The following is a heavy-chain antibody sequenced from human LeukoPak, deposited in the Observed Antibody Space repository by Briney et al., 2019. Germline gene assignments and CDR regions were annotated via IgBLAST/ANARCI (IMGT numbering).Heavy chain of an antibody. Sequence: SQTLSLTCAISGDSVSSNSAAWNWIRQSPSRGLEWLGRTYYRSKWYNDYAVSVKSRITINPDTSKNQFSLQLNSVTPEDTAVYYCARQSPSYSSSSGTFDYWGQGTLVTVSS. CDR2: TYYRSKWYN. CDR3: ARQSPSYSSSSGTFDY. CDR1: GDSVSSNSAA. V-gene: IGHV6-1*01. J-gene: IGHJ4*02. D-gene: IGHD6-6*01.